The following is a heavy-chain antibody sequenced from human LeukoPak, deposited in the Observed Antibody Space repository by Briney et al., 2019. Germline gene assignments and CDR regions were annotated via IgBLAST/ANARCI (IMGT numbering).Heavy chain of an antibody. CDR1: GFTFRNHG. CDR2: IGDDGTNK. CDR3: SRDHGMSTII. J-gene: IGHJ4*02. V-gene: IGHV3-30*02. D-gene: IGHD5/OR15-5a*01. Sequence: GGSLRLSCLMSGFTFRNHGLHWVRQAPGKGLEWVAFIGDDGTNKNYADSVKGRFTISRDNSKNTLYLQMNSLRVEDTAVYYCSRDHGMSTIIWGQGTLVTVSS.